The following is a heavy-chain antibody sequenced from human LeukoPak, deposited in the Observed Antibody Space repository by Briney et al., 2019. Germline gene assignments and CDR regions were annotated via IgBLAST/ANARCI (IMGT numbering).Heavy chain of an antibody. D-gene: IGHD3-22*01. J-gene: IGHJ1*01. V-gene: IGHV3-23*01. CDR2: ISGSGGST. CDR1: GFTLSSYG. CDR3: AKEDDSDSSTAFFQH. Sequence: GGSLRLSCAASGFTLSSYGMSWVRQAPGKGLEWVSAISGSGGSTYYTDSVKGRFTISRDNSRNTLYLQMNSLRAEDTAVYYCAKEDDSDSSTAFFQHWGQGTLVTVSS.